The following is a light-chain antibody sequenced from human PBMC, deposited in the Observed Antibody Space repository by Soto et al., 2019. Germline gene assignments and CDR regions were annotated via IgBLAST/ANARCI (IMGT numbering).Light chain of an antibody. V-gene: IGKV3-11*01. CDR1: QSVDTY. CDR3: QRSRKWPT. CDR2: DAS. J-gene: IGKJ3*01. Sequence: EIVFTQAPATLSLSPGERATLSCRASQSVDTYLAWYQQKPGQAPRLLIYDASNRATGIPARFSGSGSGTDNSLTITSLEDDEDVADYCRQRSRKWPTFGEGTKVDIK.